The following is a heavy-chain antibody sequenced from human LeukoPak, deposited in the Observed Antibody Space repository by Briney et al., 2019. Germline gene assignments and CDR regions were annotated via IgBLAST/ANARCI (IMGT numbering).Heavy chain of an antibody. V-gene: IGHV3-53*01. J-gene: IGHJ4*02. CDR3: AKESGNYYGSGSYYV. D-gene: IGHD3-10*01. CDR2: IYSGGST. CDR1: GFIVSSNY. Sequence: GGSLRLSCAASGFIVSSNYMSWVRQAPGKGLEWVSVIYSGGSTYYADSVKGRFTISRANSKNTLYLQMNSLRAEDTAVYYCAKESGNYYGSGSYYVWGQGTLVTVSS.